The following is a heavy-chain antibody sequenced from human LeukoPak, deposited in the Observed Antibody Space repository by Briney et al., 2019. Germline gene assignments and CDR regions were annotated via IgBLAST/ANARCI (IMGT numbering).Heavy chain of an antibody. CDR2: IYSSGSL. CDR1: GGSISNYY. J-gene: IGHJ4*02. D-gene: IGHD3-22*01. CDR3: ARVIDPGYYYDSSGYYFDY. Sequence: SETLSLTCTVSGGSISNYYWSWIRQPAGKGLEWIGRIYSSGSLNYNPSLKSRVTISVDTSKNQFSLKLSSVTAADTAVYYCARVIDPGYYYDSSGYYFDYWGQGTLVTVSS. V-gene: IGHV4-4*07.